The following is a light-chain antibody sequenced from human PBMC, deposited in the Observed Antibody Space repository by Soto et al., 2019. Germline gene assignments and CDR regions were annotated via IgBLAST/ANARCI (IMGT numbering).Light chain of an antibody. Sequence: EIVLTQSPATLSLSPGERATHSCRASQSVSSYLAWYQQKPGQAPRLLIYDASNRATGIPARFSGSGSGTDFTLTISSLEPEDFAVYYCQQRSNCPITFGQGTRLEIK. CDR2: DAS. J-gene: IGKJ5*01. V-gene: IGKV3-11*01. CDR3: QQRSNCPIT. CDR1: QSVSSY.